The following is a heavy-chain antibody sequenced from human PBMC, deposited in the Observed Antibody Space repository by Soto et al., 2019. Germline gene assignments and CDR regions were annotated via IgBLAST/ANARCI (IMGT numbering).Heavy chain of an antibody. CDR3: ARVVYYDFSRDLAFHI. V-gene: IGHV4-59*01. CDR1: VVSISSYY. D-gene: IGHD3-3*01. Sequence: SETLSLTCTVSVVSISSYYWSCIRHPPGKGLEWIGYIYYSGSTNYNPSLKSRVTISVDTSKNQFSLKLSSVTAADTAVYYCARVVYYDFSRDLAFHIWGRGTMDTVSS. J-gene: IGHJ3*02. CDR2: IYYSGST.